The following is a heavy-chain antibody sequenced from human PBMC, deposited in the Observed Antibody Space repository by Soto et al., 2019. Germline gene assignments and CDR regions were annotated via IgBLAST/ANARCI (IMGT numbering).Heavy chain of an antibody. CDR2: ISSSSSYI. J-gene: IGHJ5*02. V-gene: IGHV3-21*01. Sequence: GGSLRLSCAASGFTFSSYSMNWVRQAPGKGLEWVSSISSSSSYIYYADSVKGRFTISRDNAKNSLYLQMNSLRAEDTAVYYCASHQGRFLEWAWFDPWGQGTLVTVSS. CDR1: GFTFSSYS. CDR3: ASHQGRFLEWAWFDP. D-gene: IGHD3-3*01.